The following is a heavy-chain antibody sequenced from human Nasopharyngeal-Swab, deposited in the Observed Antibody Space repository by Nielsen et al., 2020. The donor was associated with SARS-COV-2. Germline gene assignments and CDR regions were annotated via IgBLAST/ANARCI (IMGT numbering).Heavy chain of an antibody. CDR1: GFTFSSYG. J-gene: IGHJ4*02. CDR3: AREWYYYDSSGYSTYFDY. D-gene: IGHD3-22*01. Sequence: GESLKISCAASGFTFSSYGMHWVRQAPGTGLEWVAVIWYDGSTKYYADSVKGRFTISRDNSKNTLYLQMNSLRAEATAVYYCAREWYYYDSSGYSTYFDYWGQGTLVTVSS. V-gene: IGHV3-33*01. CDR2: IWYDGSTK.